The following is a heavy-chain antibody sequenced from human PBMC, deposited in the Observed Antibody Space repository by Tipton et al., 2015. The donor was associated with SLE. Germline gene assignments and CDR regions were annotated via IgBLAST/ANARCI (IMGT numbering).Heavy chain of an antibody. D-gene: IGHD4-17*01. V-gene: IGHV4-59*12. CDR3: AGEENYGPFGY. CDR2: IYYSGST. Sequence: TLSLTCTVSGGSISSYYWSWIRQSPGKGLEWMGYIYYSGSTNYNPSLKSRVTISVDTSKNQFSLKLSSVTAADTAVYYCAGEENYGPFGYWGQGTLVTVSS. J-gene: IGHJ4*02. CDR1: GGSISSYY.